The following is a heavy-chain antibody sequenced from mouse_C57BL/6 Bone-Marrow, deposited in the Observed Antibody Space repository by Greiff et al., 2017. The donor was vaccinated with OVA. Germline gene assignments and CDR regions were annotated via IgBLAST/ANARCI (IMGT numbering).Heavy chain of an antibody. Sequence: VQLKQSGAELVKPGASVKLSCTASGFNFKDYYMHWVKQRPEQGLEWIGRINPEDGETKYAQKFQGKATITADKSSNTAYLQLSSLTSEDTAVYYCAREWPFAYWGQGTLVTVSA. V-gene: IGHV14-2*01. CDR2: INPEDGET. J-gene: IGHJ3*01. CDR3: AREWPFAY. CDR1: GFNFKDYY.